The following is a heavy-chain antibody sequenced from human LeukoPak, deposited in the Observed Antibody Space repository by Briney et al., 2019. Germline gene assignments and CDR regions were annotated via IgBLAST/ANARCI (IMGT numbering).Heavy chain of an antibody. J-gene: IGHJ4*02. CDR3: ARDYCSGGRCYSVDY. CDR1: GFTFSSYS. D-gene: IGHD2-15*01. CDR2: ITSSSSSI. Sequence: GGSLRLSCAASGFTFSSYSLNWVRQAPGKGLEWVSYITSSSSSIYYADSVKGRFTISRDNAKNSLYLQMNSLRADDTAMYYCARDYCSGGRCYSVDYWGQGTLVTVSS. V-gene: IGHV3-48*04.